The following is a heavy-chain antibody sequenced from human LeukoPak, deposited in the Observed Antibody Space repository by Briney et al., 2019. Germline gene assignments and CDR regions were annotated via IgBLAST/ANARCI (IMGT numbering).Heavy chain of an antibody. CDR2: IYPGDSDT. Sequence: WIRQPPGKGLEWMGIIYPGDSDTRYSPSFQGQVTISADKSISTAYLQWSSLKASDTAMYYCARQGMATIPFDYWGQGTLVTVSS. J-gene: IGHJ4*02. CDR3: ARQGMATIPFDY. V-gene: IGHV5-51*01. D-gene: IGHD5-24*01.